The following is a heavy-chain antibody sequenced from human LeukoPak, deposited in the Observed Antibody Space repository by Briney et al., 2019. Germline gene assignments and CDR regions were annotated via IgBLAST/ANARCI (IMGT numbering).Heavy chain of an antibody. CDR3: ARGQPPVPAASYYYYGMDV. D-gene: IGHD2-2*01. V-gene: IGHV1-69*01. J-gene: IGHJ6*02. CDR2: IIPIFGTA. CDR1: GGTFSGYA. Sequence: ASVKVSCKASGGTFSGYAISWVRQAPGQGLEWMGGIIPIFGTANYAQKFQGRVTITADESTSTAYMELSSLRSEDTAVYYCARGQPPVPAASYYYYGMDVWGQGTTVTVSS.